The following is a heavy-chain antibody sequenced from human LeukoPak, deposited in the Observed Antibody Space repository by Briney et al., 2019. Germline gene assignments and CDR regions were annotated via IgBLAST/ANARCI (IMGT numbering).Heavy chain of an antibody. Sequence: SETLSLTCTVSGVSISSNSYYWGWIRQSPGKGLEWIGEVNHTGGITYNPSLRSRVTVSRDTSKNQVSLKLTSVTAADTAVYYCARQYTFDIWGPGTLVSVSS. V-gene: IGHV4-39*01. CDR3: ARQYTFDI. CDR1: GVSISSNSYY. CDR2: VNHTGGI. J-gene: IGHJ3*02. D-gene: IGHD5-12*01.